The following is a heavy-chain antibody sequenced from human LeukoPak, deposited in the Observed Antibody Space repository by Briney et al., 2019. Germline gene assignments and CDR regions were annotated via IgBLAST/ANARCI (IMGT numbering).Heavy chain of an antibody. V-gene: IGHV3-48*04. CDR1: GFTFTTYT. CDR3: AELGITMIGGV. Sequence: GGSLRLSCTASGFTFTTYTMNWVRQAPGKGLEWVSYISSSGSTIYYADSVKGRFTISRDNAKNSLYLQMNSLRAEDTAVYYCAELGITMIGGVWGKGTTVTISS. CDR2: ISSSGSTI. D-gene: IGHD3-10*02. J-gene: IGHJ6*04.